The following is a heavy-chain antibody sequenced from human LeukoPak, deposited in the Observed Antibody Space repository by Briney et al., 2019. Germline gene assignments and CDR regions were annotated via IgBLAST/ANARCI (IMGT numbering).Heavy chain of an antibody. J-gene: IGHJ6*02. D-gene: IGHD2-21*02. Sequence: SETLSLTCTVSGGSINSGDYFWSWIRQHPGKGLEWIGYIHYSESTHYNPSLKTRITISLDRSKNEFSLKLSSVTAADTAVYYCARVHHERLRLDVWGQGTTVNVSS. V-gene: IGHV4-31*03. CDR3: ARVHHERLRLDV. CDR2: IHYSEST. CDR1: GGSINSGDYF.